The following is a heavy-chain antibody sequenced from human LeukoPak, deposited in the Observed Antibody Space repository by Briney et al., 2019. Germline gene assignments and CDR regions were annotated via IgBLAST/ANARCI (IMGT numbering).Heavy chain of an antibody. CDR2: IYSGGST. V-gene: IGHV3-53*01. J-gene: IGHJ4*02. Sequence: GGSLRLSCAASGFTVSSNYMSWVRQAPGKGLEWVSVIYSGGSTYYADFVKGRFTISRDNSKNTLYLQMNSLRAEDTAVYYCARDSGSYLYYFDYWGQGTLVTVSS. D-gene: IGHD1-26*01. CDR3: ARDSGSYLYYFDY. CDR1: GFTVSSNY.